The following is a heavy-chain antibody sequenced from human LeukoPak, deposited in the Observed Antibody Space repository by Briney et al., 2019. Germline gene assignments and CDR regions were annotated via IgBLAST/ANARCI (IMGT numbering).Heavy chain of an antibody. CDR1: GYTFTSYG. CDR2: INPNSGGT. D-gene: IGHD3-10*01. V-gene: IGHV1-2*02. CDR3: ARGALLWFGAKMEYYFDS. Sequence: ASVKVSCKASGYTFTSYGISWVRQAPGQGLEWMGWINPNSGGTNYAQKFQGRVTMTRDTSISTAYMELSRLRSDDTAVYYCARGALLWFGAKMEYYFDSWGQGTPLTVSS. J-gene: IGHJ4*02.